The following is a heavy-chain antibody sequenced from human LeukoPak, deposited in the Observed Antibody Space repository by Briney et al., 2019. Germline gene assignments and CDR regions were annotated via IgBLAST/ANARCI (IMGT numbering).Heavy chain of an antibody. CDR2: ISGSGSTI. Sequence: GGSLRLSCAASGFTFSSYGMSWVRQAPGKGLEWVSAISGSGSTIYYADSVKGRFTISRDNAKNSLYLQMNSLRAEDTAVYYCARAVDYDFWSGYRQIYYYYYYMDVWGKGTTVTVSS. J-gene: IGHJ6*03. CDR3: ARAVDYDFWSGYRQIYYYYYYMDV. CDR1: GFTFSSYG. D-gene: IGHD3-3*01. V-gene: IGHV3-48*04.